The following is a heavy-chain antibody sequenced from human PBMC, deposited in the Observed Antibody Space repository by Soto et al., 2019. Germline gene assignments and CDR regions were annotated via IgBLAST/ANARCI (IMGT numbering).Heavy chain of an antibody. CDR3: ARQYTGCGYPGHLDY. D-gene: IGHD5-12*01. Sequence: SETLSLTCTVSGGSISSSTYYWGWIRQPPGKGLEWIGSIYYSGSTYYSPSRESRVTISVDTSKNQLSLRLSSVTAADTAVYYCARQYTGCGYPGHLDYWGQGTLVTVSS. J-gene: IGHJ4*02. CDR1: GGSISSSTYY. V-gene: IGHV4-39*01. CDR2: IYYSGST.